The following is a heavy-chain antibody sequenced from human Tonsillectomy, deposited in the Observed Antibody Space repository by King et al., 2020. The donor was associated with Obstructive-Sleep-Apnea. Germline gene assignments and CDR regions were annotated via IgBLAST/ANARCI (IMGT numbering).Heavy chain of an antibody. CDR1: GFTFSSYG. Sequence: QLVQSGGGVVQPGRSLRLSCAASGFTFSSYGMHWVRQAPGKGLEWGAVISYDGSNKYYADSVKGRFTISRDNSKNTLYLQMNSLRAEDTAVYYCAKDRSGELDYWGQGTLVTVSS. J-gene: IGHJ4*02. CDR2: ISYDGSNK. V-gene: IGHV3-30*18. CDR3: AKDRSGELDY. D-gene: IGHD1-1*01.